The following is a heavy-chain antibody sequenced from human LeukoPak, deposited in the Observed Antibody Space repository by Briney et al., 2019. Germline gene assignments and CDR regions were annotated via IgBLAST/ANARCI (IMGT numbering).Heavy chain of an antibody. CDR2: INPNSGGT. CDR1: GYTFTGYY. V-gene: IGHV1-2*02. D-gene: IGHD2-15*01. J-gene: IGHJ5*02. Sequence: ASVKVSCKASGYTFTGYYMHWVRQAPGQGLEWMGWINPNSGGTNYAQKFQGRVTMTRDTSISTAYMELSRLRSDDPAVYYCARXXXVVVAATDNWFDPWGQGTLVTVSS. CDR3: ARXXXVVVAATDNWFDP.